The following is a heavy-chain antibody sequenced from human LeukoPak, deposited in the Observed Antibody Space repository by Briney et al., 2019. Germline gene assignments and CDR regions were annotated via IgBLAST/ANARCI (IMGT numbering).Heavy chain of an antibody. CDR1: GFTFSSYW. CDR3: ARFKVTVTSIP. J-gene: IGHJ5*02. Sequence: GGSLRLSCAASGFTFSSYWMHWVRQAPGKGLVWVSRIDPDGSSASYADSVKGRFTISRDNAKNTLYLQMNSLRAEDTAVYYCARFKVTVTSIPWGQGTLVTVSS. V-gene: IGHV3-74*01. CDR2: IDPDGSSA. D-gene: IGHD4-11*01.